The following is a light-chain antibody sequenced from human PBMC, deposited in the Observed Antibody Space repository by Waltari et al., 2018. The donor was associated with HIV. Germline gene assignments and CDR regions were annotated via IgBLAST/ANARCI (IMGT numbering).Light chain of an antibody. CDR1: SNDVGDYNH. V-gene: IGLV2-14*03. CDR2: DVT. J-gene: IGLJ1*01. Sequence: QSVLTQPASVSASPGQSIKISCIGTSNDVGDYNHVSWYQQQPDKAPRLMIYDVTNRPSGVSTRFSGSKSGNPPSLAISGLQAEDEAIYYCASYRYSSRTYVFGTGTTVTVL. CDR3: ASYRYSSRTYV.